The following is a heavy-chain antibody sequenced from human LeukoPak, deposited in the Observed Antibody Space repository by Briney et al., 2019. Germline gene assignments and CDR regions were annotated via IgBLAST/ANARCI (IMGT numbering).Heavy chain of an antibody. J-gene: IGHJ5*02. Sequence: PGGSLRLSCEASGFTFSNHWMHWVRQAPGKGLVWVSVISKDGRTSIYADSVRGRLTISRDNAKNTLYLQMNSLRVEDTSVYYCASDYYMGIVDQWGQGTRVTVSS. CDR3: ASDYYMGIVDQ. V-gene: IGHV3-74*01. CDR1: GFTFSNHW. CDR2: ISKDGRTS. D-gene: IGHD3-22*01.